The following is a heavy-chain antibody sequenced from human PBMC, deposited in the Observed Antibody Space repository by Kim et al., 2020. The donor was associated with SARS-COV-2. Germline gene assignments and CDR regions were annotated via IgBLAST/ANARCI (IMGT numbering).Heavy chain of an antibody. CDR3: ARGVPGY. CDR1: GGSFSGYQ. Sequence: SETLSLTCAVYGGSFSGYQWSWIRQSPGKGLEWIGQINDSGNTNYNPSLKSRVTISVDTSKNQFSLKLTSVTAADTAVYYCARGVPGYWGQGTLVTVSS. J-gene: IGHJ4*02. V-gene: IGHV4-34*01. CDR2: INDSGNT.